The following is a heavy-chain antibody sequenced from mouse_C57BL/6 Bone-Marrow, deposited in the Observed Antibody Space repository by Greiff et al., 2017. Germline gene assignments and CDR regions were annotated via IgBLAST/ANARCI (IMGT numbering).Heavy chain of an antibody. Sequence: EVMLVESGGGLVQPGGSLKLSCAASGFTFSDYYMYWVRQTPEKRLEWVAYISNGGGSTYYPDTVKGRFTISRDNAKNTLYLQISSLKSEDTAMYYCARGRQLGQFAYWGQGTLVTVSA. CDR3: ARGRQLGQFAY. D-gene: IGHD4-1*02. V-gene: IGHV5-12*01. J-gene: IGHJ3*01. CDR2: ISNGGGST. CDR1: GFTFSDYY.